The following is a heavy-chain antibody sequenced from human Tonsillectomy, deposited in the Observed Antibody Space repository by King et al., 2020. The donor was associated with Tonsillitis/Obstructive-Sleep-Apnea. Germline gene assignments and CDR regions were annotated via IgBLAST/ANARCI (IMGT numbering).Heavy chain of an antibody. J-gene: IGHJ4*02. CDR1: GFSLNTTKMG. Sequence: TLKESGPTLVKPTQTLTLTCSFSGFSLNTTKMGVGWIRQPPGKALEWLALIYWDVDKRYSPSLKSRLTINKDTSKNQVVLTMTNMDPVDPATYYCAHTTMVTGLAYWGQGTLVTVSS. V-gene: IGHV2-5*02. CDR3: AHTTMVTGLAY. CDR2: IYWDVDK. D-gene: IGHD4-17*01.